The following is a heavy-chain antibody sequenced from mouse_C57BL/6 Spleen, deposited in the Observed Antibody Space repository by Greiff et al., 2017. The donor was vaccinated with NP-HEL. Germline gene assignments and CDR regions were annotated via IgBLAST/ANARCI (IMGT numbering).Heavy chain of an antibody. CDR3: ARGGSTNYYAMDY. D-gene: IGHD1-1*01. Sequence: VQLQESGAELVRPGASVKLSCKASGYTFTDYYINWVKQRPGQGLEWIARIYTGSGNTYYNEKFKGKATLTAEKSTSTAYMQLSSLTSDDSAVYFCARGGSTNYYAMDYWGQGTSVTVSS. CDR1: GYTFTDYY. V-gene: IGHV1-76*01. J-gene: IGHJ4*01. CDR2: IYTGSGNT.